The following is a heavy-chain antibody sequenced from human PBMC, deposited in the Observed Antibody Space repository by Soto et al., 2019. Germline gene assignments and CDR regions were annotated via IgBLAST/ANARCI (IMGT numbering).Heavy chain of an antibody. Sequence: SVKVSGKVSGYTLTELSIHWVRQAPGEGLEWMGGFDLENGETIYAQRFQGRVTMTEESSADTPYMELSSLRSEDTAVYYCALEVRRSNQFDHWGQGTMVTVSS. J-gene: IGHJ4*02. D-gene: IGHD3-10*01. CDR2: FDLENGET. CDR3: ALEVRRSNQFDH. CDR1: GYTLTELS. V-gene: IGHV1-24*01.